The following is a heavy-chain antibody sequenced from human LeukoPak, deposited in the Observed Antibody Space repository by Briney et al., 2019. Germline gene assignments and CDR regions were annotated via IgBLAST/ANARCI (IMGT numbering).Heavy chain of an antibody. CDR3: ARTYSGWSPFDY. CDR2: INPNSGGT. Sequence: ASVKVSCKASGYTFTGYYMHWVRQAPGQGLEWMGRINPNSGGTNYAQKFQGRVTMTRDTSISTAYMELTSLRSDDTAVYHCARTYSGWSPFDYWGQGTLVTVSS. J-gene: IGHJ4*02. CDR1: GYTFTGYY. D-gene: IGHD6-19*01. V-gene: IGHV1-2*06.